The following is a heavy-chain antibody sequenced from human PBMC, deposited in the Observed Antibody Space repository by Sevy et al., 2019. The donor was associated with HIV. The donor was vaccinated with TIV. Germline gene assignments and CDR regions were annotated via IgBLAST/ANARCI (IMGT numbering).Heavy chain of an antibody. Sequence: GGSLRLSCAASGFTFSGNWMNWVRQAPGKGLEWVVNIKGDGSDKHYVDSLEGRFTISGDNAKNVLFLLMNSLRVEDTAVYYCAHETFGRFQSWGQGTLVTVSS. CDR2: IKGDGSDK. CDR3: AHETFGRFQS. V-gene: IGHV3-7*01. CDR1: GFTFSGNW. J-gene: IGHJ4*02. D-gene: IGHD3-16*01.